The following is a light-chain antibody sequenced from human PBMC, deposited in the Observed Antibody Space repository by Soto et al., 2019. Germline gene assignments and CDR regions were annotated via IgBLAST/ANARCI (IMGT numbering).Light chain of an antibody. CDR2: DVN. V-gene: IGLV2-11*01. CDR1: SSDVGAYDH. J-gene: IGLJ1*01. CDR3: CSFAAMSGYV. Sequence: QSVLTQPRSVSGSPGQSVTISCTGTSSDVGAYDHVSWYQQHPGKAPKLMIHDVNQRPSGVPDRLSGSKSGNTASLTISGLQAEYEADYYCCSFAAMSGYVFGTGTKLTVL.